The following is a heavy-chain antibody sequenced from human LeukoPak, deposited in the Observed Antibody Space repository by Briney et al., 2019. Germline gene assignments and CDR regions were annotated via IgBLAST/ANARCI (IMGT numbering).Heavy chain of an antibody. CDR3: AREGNDYSNYLHPFDY. CDR1: GFTFSSYG. D-gene: IGHD4-11*01. V-gene: IGHV3-33*01. Sequence: PGGSLRLSCAASGFTFSSYGMHWVRQAPGKGLEWVAVIWYDGSNKYYADSVKGRFTISRDNSKNTLYLQMNSLRAEDTAVYYCAREGNDYSNYLHPFDYWGQGTLVTASS. J-gene: IGHJ4*02. CDR2: IWYDGSNK.